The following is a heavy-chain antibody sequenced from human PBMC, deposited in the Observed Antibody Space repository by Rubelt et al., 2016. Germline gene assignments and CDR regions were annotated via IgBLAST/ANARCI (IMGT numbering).Heavy chain of an antibody. Sequence: QVQLVQSGSELKKPGASVKVSCKASGYTFTSYAMNWVRQAPGQGLEWMGWINTNTGNPTYAQGFTVRFVFSLDTSVSTAYLQISSLKAEGTAVYYCARVIAAAGRDGNYFDYWGQGTLVTVSS. V-gene: IGHV7-4-1*02. D-gene: IGHD6-13*01. CDR1: GYTFTSYA. J-gene: IGHJ4*02. CDR2: INTNTGNP. CDR3: ARVIAAAGRDGNYFDY.